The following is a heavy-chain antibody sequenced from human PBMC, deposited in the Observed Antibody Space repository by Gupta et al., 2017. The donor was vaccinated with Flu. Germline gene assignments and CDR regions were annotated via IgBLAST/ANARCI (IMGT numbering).Heavy chain of an antibody. CDR2: ISYDVSHL. CDR3: ARGRVSVTSIDYYYMDV. D-gene: IGHD4-17*01. Sequence: PGKGLEWVAVISYDVSHLHYVDSVKGRFTVSRDTSKNTVYLQMNDLRPEDTAVYFCARGRVSVTSIDYYYMDVWGVGTTVSVSS. J-gene: IGHJ6*03. V-gene: IGHV3-30*03.